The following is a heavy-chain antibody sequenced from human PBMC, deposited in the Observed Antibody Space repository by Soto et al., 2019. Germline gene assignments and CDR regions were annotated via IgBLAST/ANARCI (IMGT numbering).Heavy chain of an antibody. CDR1: GFTVSTDW. Sequence: PGGSLRLSCAASGFTVSTDWMYWVRQAPGKGLEWVSLIKSGGNTYYADSVEGRFTISRDNSKNTLYLQMNSLRAEDTAVYYCADLELLPSDYYYGMDVWGQGTTVTVSS. D-gene: IGHD1-26*01. J-gene: IGHJ6*02. CDR3: ADLELLPSDYYYGMDV. CDR2: IKSGGNT. V-gene: IGHV3-53*01.